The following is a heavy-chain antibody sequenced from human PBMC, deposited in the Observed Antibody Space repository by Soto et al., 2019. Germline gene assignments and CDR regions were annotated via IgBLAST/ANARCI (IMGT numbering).Heavy chain of an antibody. CDR1: GFTFSSYG. J-gene: IGHJ4*02. CDR3: AKDGL. CDR2: ISYDGSNK. V-gene: IGHV3-30*18. Sequence: GGSLRICCAASGFTFSSYGMHWVRQAPGKGLEWVAVISYDGSNKYYADSVKGRFTISRDNSKNTLYLQMNSLRAEDTAVYYCAKDGLWGQGTLVTVYS.